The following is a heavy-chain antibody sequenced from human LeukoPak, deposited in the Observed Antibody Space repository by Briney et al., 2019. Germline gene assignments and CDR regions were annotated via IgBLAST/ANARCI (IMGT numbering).Heavy chain of an antibody. CDR3: ARRHLYCSSTSCYNWFDP. CDR2: IYPGDSDT. V-gene: IGHV5-51*01. J-gene: IGHJ5*02. D-gene: IGHD2-2*01. CDR1: GYRFTSYW. Sequence: GESLKISCKGSGYRFTSYWIGWVRQMPGKGLEWMGIIYPGDSDTRYSPSFQGQVTISADKSISTAYLQWSSLKASDTAMYYCARRHLYCSSTSCYNWFDPWGQGTLVTVSS.